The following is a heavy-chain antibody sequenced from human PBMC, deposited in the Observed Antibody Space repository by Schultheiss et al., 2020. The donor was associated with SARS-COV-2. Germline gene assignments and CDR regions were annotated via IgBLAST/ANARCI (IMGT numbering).Heavy chain of an antibody. CDR1: GGSISSGGYS. D-gene: IGHD6-19*01. J-gene: IGHJ3*02. V-gene: IGHV4-30-2*05. Sequence: SETLSLTCAVSGGSISSGGYSWSWIRQPPGKGLEWIGNIYHSGSTYYNPSLKSRVTISVDTSKNQFSLKLSSVTAADTAVYYCARENIAVAGTFHAFDIWGQGTMVTVSS. CDR3: ARENIAVAGTFHAFDI. CDR2: IYHSGST.